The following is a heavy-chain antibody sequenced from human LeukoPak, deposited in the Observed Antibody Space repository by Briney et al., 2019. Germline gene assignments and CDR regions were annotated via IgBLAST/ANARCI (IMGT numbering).Heavy chain of an antibody. CDR3: ARELWFGLTRGLIWFDP. Sequence: SVKVSCKASGGTFSSYAISWVRQAPGQGLEWMGRIIPILGIANYAQKFQGRVTITADKSTSTAYMELSSLRSEDTAVYYCARELWFGLTRGLIWFDPWGQGTLVTVSS. J-gene: IGHJ5*02. D-gene: IGHD3-10*01. CDR1: GGTFSSYA. V-gene: IGHV1-69*04. CDR2: IIPILGIA.